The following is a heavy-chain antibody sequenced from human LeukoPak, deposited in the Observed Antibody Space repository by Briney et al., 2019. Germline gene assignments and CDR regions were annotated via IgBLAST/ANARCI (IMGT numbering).Heavy chain of an antibody. D-gene: IGHD3-22*01. Sequence: SETLSLTCAVYGGSFSGYYWSWIRQPPGQGLEWIGEINHSGSTNYNPSLKSRVTISVDTSKNQFSLKLSSVTAADTAVYYCARRKVIYYDSSGYSDFDYWGQGTLVTVSS. J-gene: IGHJ4*02. CDR2: INHSGST. CDR3: ARRKVIYYDSSGYSDFDY. CDR1: GGSFSGYY. V-gene: IGHV4-34*01.